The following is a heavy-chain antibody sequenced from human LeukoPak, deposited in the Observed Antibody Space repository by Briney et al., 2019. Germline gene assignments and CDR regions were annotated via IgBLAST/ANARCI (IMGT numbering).Heavy chain of an antibody. CDR2: IIPILGIA. CDR1: GGTFSSYA. V-gene: IGHV1-69*04. D-gene: IGHD2-2*01. CDR3: VRDRGEYQLLLPHAFDI. Sequence: SVKVSCKASGGTFSSYAISWVRQAPGQGLEWMGRIIPILGIANYAQKFQGRVTITADESTSTAYMELSSLRSEDTAVYYCVRDRGEYQLLLPHAFDIWGQGTMVTVSS. J-gene: IGHJ3*02.